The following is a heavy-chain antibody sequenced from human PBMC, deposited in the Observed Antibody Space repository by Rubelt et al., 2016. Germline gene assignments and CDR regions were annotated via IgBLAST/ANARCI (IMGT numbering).Heavy chain of an antibody. Sequence: AMHWVRQAPGQRLEWMGWINAGNGNTKYLQKFQGRVTFTRDTSASTAYMGLSSLRSEDTAVYYCARSPHSSFGVVTPYYFDSWGQGTLVTVSS. D-gene: IGHD3-3*01. V-gene: IGHV1-3*01. J-gene: IGHJ4*02. CDR3: ARSPHSSFGVVTPYYFDS. CDR1: A. CDR2: INAGNGNT.